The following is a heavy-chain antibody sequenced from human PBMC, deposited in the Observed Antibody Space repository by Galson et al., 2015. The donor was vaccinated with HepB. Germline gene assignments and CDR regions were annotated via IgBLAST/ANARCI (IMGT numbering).Heavy chain of an antibody. CDR3: ARGSSIAGTRFPSDS. CDR1: GYTFTSYG. D-gene: IGHD1-7*01. Sequence: SVKVSCKASGYTFTSYGISWVRQAPGQGLEWLGWVNPNSDDTRYAQNFQGRVAMTRDTSISTAYMDLNRLTSDDTAVYYCARGSSIAGTRFPSDSWGQGTLVTVSS. V-gene: IGHV1-2*02. CDR2: VNPNSDDT. J-gene: IGHJ5*02.